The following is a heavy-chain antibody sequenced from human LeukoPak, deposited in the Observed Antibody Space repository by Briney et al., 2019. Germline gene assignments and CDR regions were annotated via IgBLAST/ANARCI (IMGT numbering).Heavy chain of an antibody. CDR2: IRYDGSNK. CDR1: GFTFSSYG. Sequence: GGSLRLSCAASGFTFSSYGMHWVRQAPGKGLEWVAFIRYDGSNKYYADSVKGRFTISRDNSKNSLYLQMNSLRTEDTALYYCAKGRRVGATYDFDYWGQGTLVTVSS. V-gene: IGHV3-30*02. CDR3: AKGRRVGATYDFDY. J-gene: IGHJ4*02. D-gene: IGHD1-26*01.